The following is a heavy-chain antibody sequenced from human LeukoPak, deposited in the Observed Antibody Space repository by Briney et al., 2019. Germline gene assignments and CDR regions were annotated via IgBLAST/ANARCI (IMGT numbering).Heavy chain of an antibody. J-gene: IGHJ6*03. Sequence: SQTLSLTCTVSGGSISSGDYYWSWIRQPPGKGLEWIGYIYYSGSTYYNPSLKSRVTISVDTSKNQFSLKLSSVTAADTAVYYCAKGSDNDFWSGYHGDYYYYMDVWGKGTTVTVSS. CDR1: GGSISSGDYY. D-gene: IGHD3-3*01. CDR2: IYYSGST. CDR3: AKGSDNDFWSGYHGDYYYYMDV. V-gene: IGHV4-30-4*08.